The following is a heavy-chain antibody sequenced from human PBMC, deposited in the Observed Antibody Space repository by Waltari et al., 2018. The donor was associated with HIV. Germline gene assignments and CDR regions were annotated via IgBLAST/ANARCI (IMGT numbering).Heavy chain of an antibody. CDR1: GGSFSGYY. D-gene: IGHD3-9*01. J-gene: IGHJ2*01. Sequence: QVQLQQWGAGLLKPSETLSLTCAVYGGSFSGYYWSWIRQPPGKGLEWIGEINHSGSTNYNPSLKSRVTISVDTSKNQFSLKLSSVTAADTAVYYCARGTVFESGLRRYFDLWGRGTLVTVSS. V-gene: IGHV4-34*01. CDR3: ARGTVFESGLRRYFDL. CDR2: INHSGST.